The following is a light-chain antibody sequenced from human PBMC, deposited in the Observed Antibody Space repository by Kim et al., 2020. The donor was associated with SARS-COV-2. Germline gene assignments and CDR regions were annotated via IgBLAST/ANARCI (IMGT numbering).Light chain of an antibody. CDR1: QGIRNY. CDR2: GAT. V-gene: IGKV1-27*01. J-gene: IGKJ1*01. CDR3: QQYNIAPRT. Sequence: DVQMTQSPSSLSASVGDRVTITCRASQGIRNYLAWYQQRPGKVPKLLIYGATTLQSGVPSRFSGSGSGTDFTLTIRSLQLEDVATYYCQQYNIAPRTFGRGTDVDIK.